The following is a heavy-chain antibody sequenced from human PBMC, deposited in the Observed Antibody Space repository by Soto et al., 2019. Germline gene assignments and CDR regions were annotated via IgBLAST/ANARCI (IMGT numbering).Heavy chain of an antibody. CDR1: GGSISSGGYY. CDR3: ARQPLT. J-gene: IGHJ4*02. V-gene: IGHV4-31*03. Sequence: QVQLQESGPGLVKPSQTLSLTCTVSGGSISSGGYYWSWIRQHPGKGLEWIGYIYYSGSTYYNPPLKIRVTIPADTTKNQFSLHLSLVTAADTALYYGARQPLTWGQGNMVTFSS. CDR2: IYYSGST.